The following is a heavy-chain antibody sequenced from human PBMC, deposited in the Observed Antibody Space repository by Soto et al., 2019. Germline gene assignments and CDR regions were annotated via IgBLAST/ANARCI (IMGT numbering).Heavy chain of an antibody. CDR1: GFSLSTGGVG. J-gene: IGHJ4*02. V-gene: IGHV2-5*01. D-gene: IGHD2-15*01. CDR3: AQRLCDNTCYWDGGYFDS. Sequence: QITLKESGPTLVKPTQTLTLTCTFSGFSLSTGGVGVGWLRQSPGKALECLALIYWHDVRRYSPSLRSRLTITKDTTKHQVVLTMTDMDPADTATYYCAQRLCDNTCYWDGGYFDSWGPGTLVTVSS. CDR2: IYWHDVR.